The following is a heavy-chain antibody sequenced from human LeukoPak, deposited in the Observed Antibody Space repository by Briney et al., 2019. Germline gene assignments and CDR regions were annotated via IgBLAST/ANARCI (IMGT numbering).Heavy chain of an antibody. Sequence: SETLSLTCTVSGGSISSYYWSWIRQPPGKGLEWIGYIYYSGSTNYNPSLKSRVTMSVDTSKNQFSLKLSSVTAADTAVYYCARDGSYGAEYFQHWGQGTLVTVSS. CDR3: ARDGSYGAEYFQH. V-gene: IGHV4-59*01. D-gene: IGHD1-26*01. J-gene: IGHJ1*01. CDR2: IYYSGST. CDR1: GGSISSYY.